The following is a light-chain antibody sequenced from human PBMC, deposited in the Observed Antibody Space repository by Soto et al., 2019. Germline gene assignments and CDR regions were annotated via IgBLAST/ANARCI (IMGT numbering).Light chain of an antibody. Sequence: QSALTQPASVSGSPGQSITISCTGTTSDVGAYDYVSWYQQHPDKAPKLIIYDVSSRPSGISNRFSGSKSGNTASLTISGLQAEDEGDYYSSSYTSSSTLVFGGGTKLTVL. J-gene: IGLJ2*01. CDR1: TSDVGAYDY. CDR3: SSYTSSSTLV. V-gene: IGLV2-14*03. CDR2: DVS.